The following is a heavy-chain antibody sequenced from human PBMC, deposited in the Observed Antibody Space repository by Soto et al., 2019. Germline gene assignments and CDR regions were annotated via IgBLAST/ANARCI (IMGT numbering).Heavy chain of an antibody. V-gene: IGHV3-23*01. CDR1: GFTFRSYA. CDR2: ISGSGGST. D-gene: IGHD6-19*01. J-gene: IGHJ3*02. CDR3: AIDRRMGQWLDDTFYI. Sequence: PGGSLRLSCAASGFTFRSYAMSWVRQAPGKGLEWVSAISGSGGSTYYADSVKGRFTISRDNSKNTLYLQMNSLRAEDTAVYYWAIDRRMGQWLDDTFYIWGQETMITVSS.